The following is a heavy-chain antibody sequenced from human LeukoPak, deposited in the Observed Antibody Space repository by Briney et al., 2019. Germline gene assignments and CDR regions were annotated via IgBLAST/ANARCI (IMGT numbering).Heavy chain of an antibody. CDR1: GFTFSTYS. CDR3: AKDGTENYYGSGSYSNYWYFDL. Sequence: GGSLRLSCAASGFTFSTYSMNWVRQAPGKGLEWVSYIDTGTSTIYYADSVKGRFSISRDNFKNTLDLQMNSLRAEDTAVYYCAKDGTENYYGSGSYSNYWYFDLWGRGTLVTVSS. J-gene: IGHJ2*01. V-gene: IGHV3-48*01. D-gene: IGHD3-10*01. CDR2: IDTGTSTI.